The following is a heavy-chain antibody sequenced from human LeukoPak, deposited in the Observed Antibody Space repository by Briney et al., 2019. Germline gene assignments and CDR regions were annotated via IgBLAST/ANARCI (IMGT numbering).Heavy chain of an antibody. CDR3: ARSPPALWANPLDY. J-gene: IGHJ4*02. Sequence: SETLSLTCTVSGGSISSGGYYWSWIRQPPGKGLEWIGYIYHSGSTYYNPSLKSRVTISVDRSKNQFSLKLSSVTAADTAVYYCARSPPALWANPLDYWGQGTLVTVSS. D-gene: IGHD2-2*01. V-gene: IGHV4-30-2*01. CDR2: IYHSGST. CDR1: GGSISSGGYY.